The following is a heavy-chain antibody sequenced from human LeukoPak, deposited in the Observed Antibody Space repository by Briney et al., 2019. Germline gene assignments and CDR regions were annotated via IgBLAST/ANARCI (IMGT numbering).Heavy chain of an antibody. Sequence: GASVKVSCKVSGYTLTELSMHWVRQAPGKGLEWKGGFDPEDGETIYAQKFQGRVTMTEDTSTDTAYMELSSLRSEDTAVYYCATPSSLIGVDGYDAFDIWGQGTMVTVSS. J-gene: IGHJ3*02. CDR2: FDPEDGET. V-gene: IGHV1-24*01. D-gene: IGHD3-22*01. CDR3: ATPSSLIGVDGYDAFDI. CDR1: GYTLTELS.